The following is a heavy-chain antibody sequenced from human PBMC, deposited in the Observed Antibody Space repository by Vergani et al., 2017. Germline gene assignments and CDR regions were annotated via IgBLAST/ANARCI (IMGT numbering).Heavy chain of an antibody. CDR2: ITWDSGFI. V-gene: IGHV3-9*01. D-gene: IGHD7-27*01. CDR3: AKDTTGDAMYYFDY. J-gene: IGHJ4*02. CDR1: GFTFNDYA. Sequence: EVQLVESGGGLVQPGRSLRLSCAASGFTFNDYAMHWVRQAPGKGLEWVSSITWDSGFIDYADSVKGRFTISRDNARNSLYLQMNSLRGEDTAFYYCAKDTTGDAMYYFDYWGQGTLVTVSS.